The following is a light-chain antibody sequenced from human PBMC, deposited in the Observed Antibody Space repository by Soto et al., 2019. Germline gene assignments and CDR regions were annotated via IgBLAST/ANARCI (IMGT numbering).Light chain of an antibody. V-gene: IGKV3-20*01. J-gene: IGKJ1*01. Sequence: EVMLTQSPGTLSLSPGERATLSCRASQSIFSNYLAWYQQKSGQAPRLLIYGASNRATGIPDRFSGSGSGTDFTLTISRLEPEDFAVYXXQQYGTSPRTFGQGTKVEFK. CDR3: QQYGTSPRT. CDR1: QSIFSNY. CDR2: GAS.